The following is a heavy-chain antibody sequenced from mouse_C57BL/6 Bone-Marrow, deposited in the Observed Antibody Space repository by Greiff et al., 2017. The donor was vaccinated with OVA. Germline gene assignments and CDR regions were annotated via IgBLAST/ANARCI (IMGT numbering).Heavy chain of an antibody. J-gene: IGHJ2*01. Sequence: QVQLQQPGAELVKPGASVKLSCKASGYTFTSYWMHWVKQRPGQGLEWIGMIHPNSGSTNYNEKFKSKATLTVDKSSSTAYMQLSSLTSEESAVYYCARGGYYGSSYFDYWGQGTTRTVSS. CDR1: GYTFTSYW. CDR2: IHPNSGST. CDR3: ARGGYYGSSYFDY. V-gene: IGHV1-64*01. D-gene: IGHD1-1*01.